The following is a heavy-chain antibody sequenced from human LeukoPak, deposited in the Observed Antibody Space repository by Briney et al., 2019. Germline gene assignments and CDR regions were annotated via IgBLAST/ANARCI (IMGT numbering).Heavy chain of an antibody. CDR2: IYYSGST. D-gene: IGHD3-10*01. V-gene: IGHV4-61*01. CDR3: ARGGYYGSGNDFRFDP. J-gene: IGHJ5*02. Sequence: SETLSLTCTVSGYSISSGYYWSWIRQPPGKGLEWIGYIYYSGSTNYKPSLKSRVTISVDTSKNQFSLKLGSVTAADTAVYYCARGGYYGSGNDFRFDPWGRGTLVTVSS. CDR1: GYSISSGYY.